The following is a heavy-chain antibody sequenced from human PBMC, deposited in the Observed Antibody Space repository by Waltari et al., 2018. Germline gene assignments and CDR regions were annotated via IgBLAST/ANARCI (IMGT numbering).Heavy chain of an antibody. CDR1: GGSISSSNW. V-gene: IGHV4-4*02. CDR3: ARGQGY. J-gene: IGHJ4*02. CDR2: IHHSGST. Sequence: QVQLQESGPGLVKPSGTLSLTCAVSGGSISSSNWWSWVRQPPGKGLAWIGNIHHSGSTYYTPSLKSRVSISLDTSKNQFSLELSALTADDTAVYYCARGQGYWGQGTLVTVSS.